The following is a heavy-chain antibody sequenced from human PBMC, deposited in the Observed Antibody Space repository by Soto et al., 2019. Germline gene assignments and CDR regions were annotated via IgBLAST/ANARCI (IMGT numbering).Heavy chain of an antibody. CDR2: INPNSGGT. J-gene: IGHJ3*02. CDR3: ARVGRSAYYYDSSGRRGAFDI. CDR1: GYTFTGYY. Sequence: QVQLVQSGAEVKKPGASVKVSCKASGYTFTGYYMHWVRQAPGQGLEWMGWINPNSGGTNYAQKFQGRVTMTRDTCISTAYMELSRLRSDDTAVYYCARVGRSAYYYDSSGRRGAFDIWGQGTMVTVSS. V-gene: IGHV1-2*02. D-gene: IGHD3-22*01.